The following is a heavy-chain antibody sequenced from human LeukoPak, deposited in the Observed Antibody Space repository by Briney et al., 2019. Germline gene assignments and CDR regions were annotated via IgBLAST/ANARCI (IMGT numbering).Heavy chain of an antibody. CDR2: ISSSSSTI. CDR3: ARDSRGGWLEGSYFDY. J-gene: IGHJ4*02. CDR1: GFTFSSYS. D-gene: IGHD6-19*01. V-gene: IGHV3-48*01. Sequence: PGGSLRLSCAASGFTFSSYSMNWVRQAPGKGLEWVSYISSSSSTIHYADSVKGRFTISRDNAKNSLYLQMNSLRAEDTAVYYCARDSRGGWLEGSYFDYWGQGTLDTVSS.